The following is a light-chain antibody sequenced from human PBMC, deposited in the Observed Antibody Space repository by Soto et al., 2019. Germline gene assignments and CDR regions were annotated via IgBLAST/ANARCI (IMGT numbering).Light chain of an antibody. J-gene: IGLJ2*01. CDR3: QPGGAGNVV. CDR1: SGHSSYV. CDR2: LNSDGSH. V-gene: IGLV4-69*01. Sequence: QPVLTQSPSASASLGASVKLTCTLSSGHSSYVIAWHQQQPEKGPRYLMNLNSDGSHSKGDGIPDRFSGSSSGAERYLTISSLQSEDEADYYCQPGGAGNVVFGGGTKLTVL.